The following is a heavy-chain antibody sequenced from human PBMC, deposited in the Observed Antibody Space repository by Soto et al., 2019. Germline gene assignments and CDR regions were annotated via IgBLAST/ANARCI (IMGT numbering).Heavy chain of an antibody. V-gene: IGHV3-48*03. CDR3: ATCSGGREFEY. J-gene: IGHJ4*02. Sequence: PGGSLRLSCAASGFTFSSYEMTCVRQGPGKGLEWVSYISSSGSTIYYADSVKGRFTISRDNAKNSLYLQMNSLRAEDTAVYYCATCSGGREFEYWGQGTLVTVSS. CDR2: ISSSGSTI. D-gene: IGHD2-15*01. CDR1: GFTFSSYE.